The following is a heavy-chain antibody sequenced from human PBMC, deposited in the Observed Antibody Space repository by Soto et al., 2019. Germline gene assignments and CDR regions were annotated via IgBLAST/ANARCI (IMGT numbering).Heavy chain of an antibody. CDR3: ARVGSSGSRTAKPNYYYYGMDV. V-gene: IGHV4-31*03. J-gene: IGHJ6*02. Sequence: ASETLSLTCTVSGGSISSGGYYWSWIRQHPGKGLEWIGYIYYSGSTYYNPSLKSRVTISVDTSKNQFSLKLSSVTAADTAVYYCARVGSSGSRTAKPNYYYYGMDVWGQGTTVTVSS. CDR2: IYYSGST. D-gene: IGHD3-10*01. CDR1: GGSISSGGYY.